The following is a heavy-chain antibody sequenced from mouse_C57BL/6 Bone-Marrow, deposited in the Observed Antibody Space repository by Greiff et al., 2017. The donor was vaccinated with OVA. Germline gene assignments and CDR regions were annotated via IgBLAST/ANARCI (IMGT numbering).Heavy chain of an antibody. V-gene: IGHV1-55*01. CDR2: IYPGSGST. CDR3: ADYGSSVFAY. D-gene: IGHD1-1*01. Sequence: QVQLQQPGAELVKPGASVKMSCKASGYTFTSYWITWVKQRPGQGLEWIGDIYPGSGSTNYNEKFKSKATLTVDTSSSTAYMQLSILTAEDSAVYYGADYGSSVFAYWGQGTLVTVSA. CDR1: GYTFTSYW. J-gene: IGHJ3*01.